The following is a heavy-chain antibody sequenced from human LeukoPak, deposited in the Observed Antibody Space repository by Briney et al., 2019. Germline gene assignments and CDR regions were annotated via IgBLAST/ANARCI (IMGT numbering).Heavy chain of an antibody. J-gene: IGHJ3*02. CDR3: ASLDSRGYDAFDI. CDR1: GGSISSGGYY. CDR2: IYYSGST. Sequence: PSQTLSLTCTVSGGSISSGGYYWSWIRQHPGKGLEWIGYIYYSGSTYYNPSLKSRVTISVDTSKNQFSLKLSSVTAADTAVYYCASLDSRGYDAFDIWGQGTMVTVSS. D-gene: IGHD3-10*01. V-gene: IGHV4-31*03.